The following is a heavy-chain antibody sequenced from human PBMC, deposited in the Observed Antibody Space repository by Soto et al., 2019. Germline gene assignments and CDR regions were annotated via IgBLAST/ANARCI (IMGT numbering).Heavy chain of an antibody. D-gene: IGHD5-18*01. Sequence: PWGSLRLSCAASGFTFSSYAMSWVRQAPGKGLEWVSAISGSGGSTYYADSVKGRFTISRDNSKNTLYLQMNSLRAEDTAVYYCAKDGYSPGAFDIWGQGTMVTVSS. J-gene: IGHJ3*02. V-gene: IGHV3-23*01. CDR2: ISGSGGST. CDR3: AKDGYSPGAFDI. CDR1: GFTFSSYA.